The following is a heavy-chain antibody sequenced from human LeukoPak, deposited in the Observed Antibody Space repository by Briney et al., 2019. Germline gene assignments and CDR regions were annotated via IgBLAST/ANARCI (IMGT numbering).Heavy chain of an antibody. CDR3: ARWSHQTIFGVVIPFDY. J-gene: IGHJ4*02. CDR2: INPNSGGT. V-gene: IGHV1-2*02. CDR1: GYTFTGYD. D-gene: IGHD3-3*01. Sequence: ASVKVSCKASGYTFTGYDMHWVRQAPGQGLEWMGWINPNSGGTNYAQKFQGRVTMTRDTSISTAYMELSRLRSDDTAVYYCARWSHQTIFGVVIPFDYWGQGTLVTVSS.